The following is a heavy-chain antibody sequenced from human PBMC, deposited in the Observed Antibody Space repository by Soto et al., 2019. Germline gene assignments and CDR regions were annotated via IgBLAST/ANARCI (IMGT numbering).Heavy chain of an antibody. CDR3: ARQRYYYDSSGHLPGMDV. CDR1: GFTLRGYS. CDR2: ISSNSNRI. Sequence: EVQLVESGGGLVKPGGSLRLSCAASGFTLRGYSMTWVRQASGKGLEWVSFISSNSNRIFYGDSVHGRFTFSRDDAKNALYLDMNRLRAEDTAVFYCARQRYYYDSSGHLPGMDVWGQGTTVTVSS. V-gene: IGHV3-21*01. J-gene: IGHJ6*02. D-gene: IGHD3-22*01.